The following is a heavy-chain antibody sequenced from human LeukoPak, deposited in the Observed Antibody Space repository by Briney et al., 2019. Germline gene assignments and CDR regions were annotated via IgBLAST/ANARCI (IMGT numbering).Heavy chain of an antibody. V-gene: IGHV4-61*01. J-gene: IGHJ3*02. CDR1: GGSISTTYYY. CDR2: IYYSGST. CDR3: ARDSRGSYEYDAFDI. Sequence: PSETLSLTCIVSGGSISTTYYYWGRIRQPPGKGLEWIGYIYYSGSTNYNPSLKSRVTISVDTSKNQFSLKLSSVTAADTAVYYCARDSRGSYEYDAFDIWGQGTMVTVSS. D-gene: IGHD5-12*01.